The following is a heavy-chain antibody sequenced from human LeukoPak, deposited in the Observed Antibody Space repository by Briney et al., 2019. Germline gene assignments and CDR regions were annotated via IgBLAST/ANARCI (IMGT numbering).Heavy chain of an antibody. CDR2: IKQDGSEK. J-gene: IGHJ4*02. V-gene: IGHV3-7*02. CDR3: ASLRGRSIAVAGTDY. CDR1: GFTFSSYW. Sequence: GRSLRLSCAASGFTFSSYWMSWVRQAPGKGLEWVANIKQDGSEKYYVDSVKGRFTISRDNAKNSLYLQMNSLRAEDTAVYYCASLRGRSIAVAGTDYWGQGTLVTVSS. D-gene: IGHD6-19*01.